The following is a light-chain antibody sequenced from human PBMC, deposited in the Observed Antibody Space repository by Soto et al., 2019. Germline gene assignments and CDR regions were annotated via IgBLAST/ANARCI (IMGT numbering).Light chain of an antibody. CDR2: ENN. J-gene: IGLJ2*01. CDR3: GTMDSNLNAWV. Sequence: QSVLTQPPSVSAAPGQKVTISCSGSSSNIGSNYVSWYQQLPGTAPKLLIYENNKRPSGIPDRFSGSKSGTSATLGITGLQNWDEGDYYWGTMDSNLNAWVFGGWNQLTVL. CDR1: SSNIGSNY. V-gene: IGLV1-51*02.